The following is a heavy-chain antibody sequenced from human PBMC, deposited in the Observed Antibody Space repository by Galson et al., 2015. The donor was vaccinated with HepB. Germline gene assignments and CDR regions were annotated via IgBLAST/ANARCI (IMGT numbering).Heavy chain of an antibody. J-gene: IGHJ6*02. CDR3: ARDKWGYYGSGSYLNYYYYYYGMDV. Sequence: SVKVSCKASGCTFTSYAMNWVRQAPGQGLEWMGWINTNTGNPTYAQGFTGRFVFSLDTSVSTAYLQISSLKAEDTAVYYCARDKWGYYGSGSYLNYYYYYYGMDVWGQGTTVTVSS. CDR1: GCTFTSYA. D-gene: IGHD3-10*01. CDR2: INTNTGNP. V-gene: IGHV7-4-1*02.